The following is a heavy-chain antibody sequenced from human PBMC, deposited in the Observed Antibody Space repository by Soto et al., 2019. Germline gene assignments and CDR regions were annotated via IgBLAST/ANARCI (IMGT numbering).Heavy chain of an antibody. CDR3: ATGYDYYDSSGYYSNDY. V-gene: IGHV1-46*01. D-gene: IGHD3-22*01. CDR2: INPSGGNT. J-gene: IGHJ4*02. Sequence: ASVKVSCKASGYTFSSYYMNWVRQAPGQGLEWLGIINPSGGNTNYAQKLQGRVTVTTDTSTSTAYMELRSLRSDDTAVYYCATGYDYYDSSGYYSNDYWGQGTLVTVSS. CDR1: GYTFSSYY.